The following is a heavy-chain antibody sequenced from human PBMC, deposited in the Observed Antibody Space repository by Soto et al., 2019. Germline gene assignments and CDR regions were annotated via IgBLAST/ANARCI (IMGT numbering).Heavy chain of an antibody. V-gene: IGHV4-30-4*01. Sequence: SETLSLTCTVSGGSISSGDYYWSWIRQPPGKGLEWIGYIYYSGSTYYNPSLKSRVTISVDTSKNQFSLKLSSVTAADTAVYYCARVSLRDGSLYRYSWVLEGMDVWGQGTTVTVSS. CDR2: IYYSGST. CDR1: GGSISSGDYY. CDR3: ARVSLRDGSLYRYSWVLEGMDV. J-gene: IGHJ6*02. D-gene: IGHD3-16*01.